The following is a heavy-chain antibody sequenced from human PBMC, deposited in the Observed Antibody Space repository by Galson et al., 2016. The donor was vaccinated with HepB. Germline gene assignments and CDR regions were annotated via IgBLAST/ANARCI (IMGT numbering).Heavy chain of an antibody. J-gene: IGHJ6*02. CDR3: AREDYGDDPIYYYYYGMDV. Sequence: SLRLSCAASGFIFSRYWMHWVRQVPGKGLVWVSRMNSDGSGTSYADSVKGRFTISRNNAKNTLYLQMNRLRAEDTALYYCAREDYGDDPIYYYYYGMDVWGQGTTVTVSS. V-gene: IGHV3-74*01. CDR1: GFIFSRYW. CDR2: MNSDGSGT. D-gene: IGHD4-17*01.